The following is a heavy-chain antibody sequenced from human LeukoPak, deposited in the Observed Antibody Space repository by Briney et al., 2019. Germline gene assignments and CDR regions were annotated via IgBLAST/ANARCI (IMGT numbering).Heavy chain of an antibody. CDR1: GFTFKDAW. J-gene: IGHJ5*02. Sequence: GGSLRLSCAASGFTFKDAWMSWVRQARGKGLEWVGRIKSETDGGTTDYAAPVKGRFSISRDDSKNTLYLQMKSLKTEDTAVYYCKSRGLSAATTSSWFDPWGQGTLVTVSS. D-gene: IGHD1-26*01. V-gene: IGHV3-15*01. CDR3: KSRGLSAATTSSWFDP. CDR2: IKSETDGGTT.